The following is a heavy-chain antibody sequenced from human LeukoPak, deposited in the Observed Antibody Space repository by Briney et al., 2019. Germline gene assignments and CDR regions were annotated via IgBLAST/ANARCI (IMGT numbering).Heavy chain of an antibody. CDR3: AKGRVMITFGGVIVSGYFDL. Sequence: GASVKVSCKASGYTFTSYYMHWVRQAPGQGLEWMGGIIPIFGTANYAQKVQGRVTITTDESTTTAYMELSSLRSEDTALYYCAKGRVMITFGGVIVSGYFDLWGRGTLVTVSS. V-gene: IGHV1-69*05. CDR1: GYTFTSYY. D-gene: IGHD3-16*02. CDR2: IIPIFGTA. J-gene: IGHJ2*01.